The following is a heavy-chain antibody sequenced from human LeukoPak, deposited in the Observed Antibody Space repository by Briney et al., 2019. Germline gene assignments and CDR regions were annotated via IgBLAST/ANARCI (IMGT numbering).Heavy chain of an antibody. CDR3: ARESTSRDDP. D-gene: IGHD2/OR15-2a*01. V-gene: IGHV1-18*04. J-gene: IGHJ5*02. CDR1: GYIFTGYY. CDR2: INGYSGNT. Sequence: ASVKVSCKASGYIFTGYYMHWVRQAPGQGPEWMGCINGYSGNTNYAQKFQGRVTMTTDISTSTAYMELRSLRSDDTAVYFCARESTSRDDPWGQGTLVTVSS.